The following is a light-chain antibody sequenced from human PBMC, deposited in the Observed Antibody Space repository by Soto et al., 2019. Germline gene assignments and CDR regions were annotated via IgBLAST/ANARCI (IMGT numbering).Light chain of an antibody. CDR1: QSISNS. J-gene: IGKJ2*01. CDR3: EQYNNWAART. CDR2: GAS. Sequence: EIVMTQSPASLSVSPGETATLSCRDSQSISNSLAWYKQKPGQAPSLLIYGASTRATGIPARFSGSGSGTEFTLTISSLQSEDSALYYCEQYNNWAARTFGQGTKLEIK. V-gene: IGKV3-15*01.